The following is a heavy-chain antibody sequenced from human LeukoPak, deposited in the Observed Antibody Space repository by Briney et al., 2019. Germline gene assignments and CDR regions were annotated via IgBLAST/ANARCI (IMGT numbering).Heavy chain of an antibody. Sequence: GRSLRLSCAASGFTFSSYAMSWVRQAPGKGLEWVSAISGSGGSTYYADSVKGRFTISRDNSKNTLYLQMNSLRAEDTAVYYCAKLHIVVVTAFDYWGQGTLVTVSS. V-gene: IGHV3-23*01. J-gene: IGHJ4*02. CDR3: AKLHIVVVTAFDY. CDR2: ISGSGGST. CDR1: GFTFSSYA. D-gene: IGHD3-22*01.